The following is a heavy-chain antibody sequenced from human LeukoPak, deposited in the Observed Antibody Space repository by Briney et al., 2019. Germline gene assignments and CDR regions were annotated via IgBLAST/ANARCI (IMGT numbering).Heavy chain of an antibody. V-gene: IGHV1-8*02. Sequence: ASVKVSCKASGYTFTSYGISWVRQATGQGLEWMGWMNPNSGNTGYAQKFQGRVTMTRNTSISTAYMELSSLRSEDTAVYYCARARWYSSSWYSRFSYNWFDPWGQGTLVTVSS. D-gene: IGHD6-13*01. CDR3: ARARWYSSSWYSRFSYNWFDP. CDR2: MNPNSGNT. J-gene: IGHJ5*02. CDR1: GYTFTSYG.